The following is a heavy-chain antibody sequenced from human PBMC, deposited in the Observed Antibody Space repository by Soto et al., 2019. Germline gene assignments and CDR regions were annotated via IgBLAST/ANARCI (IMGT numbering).Heavy chain of an antibody. J-gene: IGHJ4*02. Sequence: SETLSLTCAVYGGSFSGYYWSWIRQPPGKGLEWIGEINHSGSTNYNPSLKSRVTISVDTSKNSFSLKLGTVTAADTAVYYCARGGLNLSIAARRSFDYWGQGTLVTVSS. V-gene: IGHV4-34*01. D-gene: IGHD6-6*01. CDR2: INHSGST. CDR1: GGSFSGYY. CDR3: ARGGLNLSIAARRSFDY.